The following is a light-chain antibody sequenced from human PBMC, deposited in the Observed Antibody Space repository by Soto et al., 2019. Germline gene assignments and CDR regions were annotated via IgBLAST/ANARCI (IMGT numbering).Light chain of an antibody. V-gene: IGLV2-8*01. Sequence: QSALTQPPSASGSARQSVTSSCTRTSSDVGGHNFVSWYQQHPGKAPTLVIYEVSKRPSGVPDRFSGSKSGNTASLTVSGLQAEDEADYYCSSYAVTSFVFGTGTKVTVL. CDR2: EVS. J-gene: IGLJ1*01. CDR3: SSYAVTSFV. CDR1: SSDVGGHNF.